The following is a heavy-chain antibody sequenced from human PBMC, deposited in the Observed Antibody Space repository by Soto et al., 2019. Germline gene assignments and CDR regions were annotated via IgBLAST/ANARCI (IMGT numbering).Heavy chain of an antibody. V-gene: IGHV3-48*03. Sequence: AWGFAVRGYESDWGGHGPGKLLEWVSYISSSGSTIYYADSVKGRFTISRDNAKNSLYLQMNSLRAEDTAVYYCARAFRGYYYDSSGYLFDYRGQRTLVT. CDR3: ARAFRGYYYDSSGYLFDY. CDR1: GFAVRGYE. D-gene: IGHD3-22*01. J-gene: IGHJ4*02. CDR2: ISSSGSTI.